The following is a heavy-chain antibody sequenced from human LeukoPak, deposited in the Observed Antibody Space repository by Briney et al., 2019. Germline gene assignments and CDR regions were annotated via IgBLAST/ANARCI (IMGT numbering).Heavy chain of an antibody. D-gene: IGHD6-19*01. J-gene: IGHJ6*02. CDR1: GGSISSYY. V-gene: IGHV4-59*08. Sequence: SETLSLTCSVSGGSISSYYWSLIRQPPGKGLEWIAYIHYSGSTNYNPSLKSRLTISVDTSKNQFSLKLTSVTAADTAVYYCARHEPYRVPVAGTYYSYPMDVWGQGTTVTVSS. CDR3: ARHEPYRVPVAGTYYSYPMDV. CDR2: IHYSGST.